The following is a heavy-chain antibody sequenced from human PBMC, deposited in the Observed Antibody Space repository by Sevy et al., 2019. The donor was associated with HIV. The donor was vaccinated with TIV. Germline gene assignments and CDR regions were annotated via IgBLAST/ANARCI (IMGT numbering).Heavy chain of an antibody. CDR1: GFTFSSYS. CDR2: IISSSSTI. J-gene: IGHJ6*02. D-gene: IGHD3-3*01. CDR3: ARDKGFLEWLFDGMDV. Sequence: GGSLRLSCAASGFTFSSYSMNWVRQAPGKGLEWVSYIISSSSTIYYADSVKGRFTISRDNAKNSLYLQMNSLREEDTAVYYCARDKGFLEWLFDGMDVWGQGTTVTVSS. V-gene: IGHV3-48*02.